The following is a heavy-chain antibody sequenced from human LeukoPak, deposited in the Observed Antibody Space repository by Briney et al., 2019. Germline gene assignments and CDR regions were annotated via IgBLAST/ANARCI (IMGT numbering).Heavy chain of an antibody. CDR3: ARQLDSSGWMDY. V-gene: IGHV1-3*01. J-gene: IGHJ4*02. CDR2: INAGNGNT. D-gene: IGHD6-19*01. CDR1: GYTFTSYA. Sequence: ASVKVSCKASGYTFTSYAMHWVRQAPGQRLEWMGWINAGNGNTKYSQKFQGRVTITRDTSASTAYMELSSLRSEDTAVYYCARQLDSSGWMDYWGQGTLVTVSS.